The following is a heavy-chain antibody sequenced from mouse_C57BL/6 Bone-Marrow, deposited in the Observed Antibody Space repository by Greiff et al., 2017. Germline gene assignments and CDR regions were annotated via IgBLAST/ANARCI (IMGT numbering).Heavy chain of an antibody. V-gene: IGHV3-5*01. CDR3: ARFSYGNHWYFDV. J-gene: IGHJ1*03. D-gene: IGHD2-1*01. CDR1: GISITPGNYR. Sequence: EVKLVESGPGLVKPSQTVFLTCTVTGISITPGNYRWSWIRPFPGNKLEWIGYIYYSGTITYNPSLTSRTTITRDTPKNQFFLEMNSLTAEDTATYYCARFSYGNHWYFDVWGTGTTVTVSS. CDR2: IYYSGTI.